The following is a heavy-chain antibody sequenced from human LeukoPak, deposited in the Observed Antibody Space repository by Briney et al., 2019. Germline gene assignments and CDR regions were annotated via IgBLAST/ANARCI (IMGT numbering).Heavy chain of an antibody. CDR3: ARDSWDYDDSSGYYQNY. J-gene: IGHJ4*02. Sequence: ASVKVSCKASGYTFTSYAMNWVRQASAQGLEWMGWINTNTGKPMYAQGFTGRFVFSLDTSVSTAYLQITSLKAEDTALYYCARDSWDYDDSSGYYQNYWGQGTLVTVSS. V-gene: IGHV7-4-1*02. CDR1: GYTFTSYA. CDR2: INTNTGKP. D-gene: IGHD3-22*01.